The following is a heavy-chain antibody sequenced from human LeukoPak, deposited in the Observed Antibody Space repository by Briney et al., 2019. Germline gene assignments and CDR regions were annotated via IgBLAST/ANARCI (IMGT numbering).Heavy chain of an antibody. CDR2: IKEDGSEK. D-gene: IGHD2-2*01. V-gene: IGHV3-7*01. CDR1: GFTFSSYW. Sequence: PGGSLRLSCAASGFTFSSYWMSWVRQAPGKGLGWVANIKEDGSEKDNVDSVRGRFTISRDNARNSLYLQMNSLRAEDTAVYYCARDWMGYCSSNSCYLYYMDVWGKGTTVTVSS. CDR3: ARDWMGYCSSNSCYLYYMDV. J-gene: IGHJ6*03.